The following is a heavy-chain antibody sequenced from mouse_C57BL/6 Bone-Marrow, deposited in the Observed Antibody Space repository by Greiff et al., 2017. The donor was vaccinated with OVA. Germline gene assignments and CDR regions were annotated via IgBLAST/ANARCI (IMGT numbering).Heavy chain of an antibody. Sequence: EVKLVESGGGLVKPGGSLKLSCAASGFTFSSYAMSWVRQTPEKRLEWVATISDGGSYTYYPDNVKGRFTISRDNAKNNLYLQMSHLKSEDTAMYYCARGSPNGAWFAYWGQGTLVTVSA. CDR3: ARGSPNGAWFAY. CDR2: ISDGGSYT. CDR1: GFTFSSYA. V-gene: IGHV5-4*03. J-gene: IGHJ3*01.